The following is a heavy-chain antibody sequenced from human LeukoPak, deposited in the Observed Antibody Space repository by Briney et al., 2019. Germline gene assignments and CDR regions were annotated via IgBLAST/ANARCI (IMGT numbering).Heavy chain of an antibody. D-gene: IGHD2-2*01. J-gene: IGHJ5*02. CDR2: INHNGNVN. Sequence: GGSLRLSCAASGFTFSSYWMNWARQAPGKGLEWVASINHNGNVNYYVDSVKGRFTISRDNAKNSLYLQMSNLRAEDTAVYYCAKGGVPAAIAWFDPWGQGTLVTVSS. CDR3: AKGGVPAAIAWFDP. V-gene: IGHV3-7*03. CDR1: GFTFSSYW.